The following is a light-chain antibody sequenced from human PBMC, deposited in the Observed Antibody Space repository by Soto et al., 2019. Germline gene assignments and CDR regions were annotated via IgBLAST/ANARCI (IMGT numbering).Light chain of an antibody. Sequence: QSVLTQPPYVSGSPGQSVTISCTGTSSDVGSYNRVSWYQQPPGTAPKLMIYEVSNRPSGVPDRFSGSKSGNTASLTISGLQPEDEADYYCNSYTSSNTYVFGTGTKVTVL. J-gene: IGLJ1*01. CDR1: SSDVGSYNR. V-gene: IGLV2-18*02. CDR2: EVS. CDR3: NSYTSSNTYV.